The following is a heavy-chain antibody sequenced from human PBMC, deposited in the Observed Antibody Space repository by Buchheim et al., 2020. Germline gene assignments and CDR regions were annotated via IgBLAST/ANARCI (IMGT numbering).Heavy chain of an antibody. J-gene: IGHJ5*02. CDR3: AKYGSS. CDR1: GFTFSSSW. V-gene: IGHV3-74*03. CDR2: IKSDGSRT. D-gene: IGHD6-6*01. Sequence: EVQLVESGGDLIQPGGSLRLSCAASGFTFSSSWMHWVRQVPGKGLVWVSSIKSDGSRTTYADSVKGRFTISRDNGKNTLYLQMSGLRVEDTAVYFCAKYGSSWGQGTL.